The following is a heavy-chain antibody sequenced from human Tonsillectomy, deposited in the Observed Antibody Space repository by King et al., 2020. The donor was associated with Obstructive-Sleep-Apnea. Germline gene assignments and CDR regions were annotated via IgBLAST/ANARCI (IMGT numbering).Heavy chain of an antibody. D-gene: IGHD4-17*01. Sequence: VQLQESGPGLVKPSETLSLTCTVSGGSVSSGSSYWSWIRQPPGKGLECVGYIYYSGRTNYNPSLTGRVTISVDTSKNPFSLKLRSVTAADTAVYYCARDAKGYDYGDYVHAFDIWGQGTMVTVSS. J-gene: IGHJ3*02. CDR1: GGSVSSGSSY. CDR2: IYYSGRT. CDR3: ARDAKGYDYGDYVHAFDI. V-gene: IGHV4-61*01.